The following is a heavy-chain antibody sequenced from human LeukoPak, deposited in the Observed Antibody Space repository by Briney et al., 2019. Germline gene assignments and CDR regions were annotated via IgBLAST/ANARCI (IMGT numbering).Heavy chain of an antibody. CDR3: ARGISSGYSLFDY. V-gene: IGHV4-59*01. Sequence: MPSETLSLTCTVSGVSISSYYWSWIRQPPGKGLEWIGYIYYSGSTNYNPSLKSRVTISVDTSKNQFSLKLSSVTAADTAVYYCARGISSGYSLFDYWGQGTLVTVSS. CDR1: GVSISSYY. CDR2: IYYSGST. D-gene: IGHD3-22*01. J-gene: IGHJ4*02.